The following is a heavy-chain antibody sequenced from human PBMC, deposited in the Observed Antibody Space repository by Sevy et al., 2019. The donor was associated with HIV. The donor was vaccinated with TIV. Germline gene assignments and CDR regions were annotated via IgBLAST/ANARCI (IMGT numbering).Heavy chain of an antibody. D-gene: IGHD2-8*01. Sequence: GGSLRLSCAASGFTFDDYAMHWVRQAPGKGLEWVSGISWNSGSIDYADFVKGRFTISRDNAKNSLYLQMKSLRADDTALYYCARDRDDGYCTNGVCFNFDNWGQGTLVTVSS. CDR3: ARDRDDGYCTNGVCFNFDN. CDR2: ISWNSGSI. V-gene: IGHV3-9*01. J-gene: IGHJ4*01. CDR1: GFTFDDYA.